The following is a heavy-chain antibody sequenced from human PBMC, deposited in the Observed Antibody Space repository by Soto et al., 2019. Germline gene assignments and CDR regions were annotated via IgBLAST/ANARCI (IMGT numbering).Heavy chain of an antibody. CDR1: GGSISSSSYY. J-gene: IGHJ4*02. CDR3: AKEAPLVVRYFDY. CDR2: IYYSGST. Sequence: SETLSLTCTVSGGSISSSSYYWGWIRQPPGKGLEWIGSIYYSGSTYYNPSLKSRVTISVDTSKNQFSLKLSSVTAADTAVYYCAKEAPLVVRYFDYWGQGTLVTVSS. D-gene: IGHD2-8*02. V-gene: IGHV4-39*02.